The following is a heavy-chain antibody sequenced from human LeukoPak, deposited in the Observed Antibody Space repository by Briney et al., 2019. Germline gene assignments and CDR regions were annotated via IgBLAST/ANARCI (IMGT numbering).Heavy chain of an antibody. V-gene: IGHV4-39*01. CDR3: ARHVYSSSWYRWFDP. CDR2: IYYSGST. J-gene: IGHJ5*02. CDR1: GGSISSSSYY. Sequence: SETLSLTCTVSGGSISSSSYYWGWIRQPPGKGLEWIGSIYYSGSTYYNPSLKSRVTISVDTSKNQFSLNLSSVTAADTAVYYCARHVYSSSWYRWFDPWGQGTLVTVPS. D-gene: IGHD6-13*01.